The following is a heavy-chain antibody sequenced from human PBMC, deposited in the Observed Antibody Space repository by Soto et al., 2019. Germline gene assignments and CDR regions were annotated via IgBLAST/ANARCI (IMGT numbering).Heavy chain of an antibody. CDR3: ARNMDYYYGRGSGNGHGV. CDR1: GYTFTAYY. CDR2: INPKFGDT. J-gene: IGHJ6*02. Sequence: QVQLVQSGAEVKEPVDSVRVSCEASGYTFTAYYIHWVRRAPGQGLEWMGWINPKFGDTTYAQDFQGRVSMTRDMSISTVYMELSRLTSDDTAIYYCARNMDYYYGRGSGNGHGVWGQGTTVTVFS. D-gene: IGHD3-10*02. V-gene: IGHV1-2*02.